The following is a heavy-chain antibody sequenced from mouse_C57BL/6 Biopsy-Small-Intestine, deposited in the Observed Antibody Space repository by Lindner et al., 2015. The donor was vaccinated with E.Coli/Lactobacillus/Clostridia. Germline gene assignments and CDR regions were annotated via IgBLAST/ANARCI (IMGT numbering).Heavy chain of an antibody. CDR2: VNPRSGGT. CDR3: ARSGYQYGFDI. Sequence: SVKVSCKASGYAFTGAWMYWVRQAPGQRLEWMGRVNPRSGGTNYAQRFLGRVTMTRDTSTEIAYMELSGLRVDDTAMYYCARSGYQYGFDIWGQGTMVTVSS. V-gene: IGHV1S81*02. D-gene: IGHD1-1*01. J-gene: IGHJ1*01. CDR1: GYAFTGAW.